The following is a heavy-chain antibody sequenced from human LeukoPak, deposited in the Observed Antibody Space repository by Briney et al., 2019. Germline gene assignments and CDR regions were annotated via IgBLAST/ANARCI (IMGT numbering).Heavy chain of an antibody. CDR1: GGSVNSGSYY. V-gene: IGHV4-61*01. D-gene: IGHD2-21*02. CDR2: IYYTGIT. J-gene: IGHJ4*02. CDR3: ATSQCGSDCYLAGDY. Sequence: SETLSLTCAVSGGSVNSGSYYWSWIRQHPGKGLEWIGYIYYTGITNYNPSLKSRVTISVDTSKNQFSLNLNSVTAADTAVYYCATSQCGSDCYLAGDYWGQGTLVIVSS.